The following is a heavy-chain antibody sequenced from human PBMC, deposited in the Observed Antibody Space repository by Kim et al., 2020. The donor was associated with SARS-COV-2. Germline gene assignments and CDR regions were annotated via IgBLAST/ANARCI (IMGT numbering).Heavy chain of an antibody. D-gene: IGHD6-13*01. V-gene: IGHV1-69*13. CDR3: ASLPEYSSSWYYFDY. CDR1: GGTFSSYA. Sequence: SVKVSCKASGGTFSSYAISWVRQAPGQGLEWMGGIIPIFGTANYAQKFQGRVTITADESTSTAYMELSSLRSEDTAVYYCASLPEYSSSWYYFDYWGQGTLVTVSS. CDR2: IIPIFGTA. J-gene: IGHJ4*02.